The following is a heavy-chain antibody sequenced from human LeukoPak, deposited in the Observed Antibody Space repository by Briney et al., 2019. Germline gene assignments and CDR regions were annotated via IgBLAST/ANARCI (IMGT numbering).Heavy chain of an antibody. CDR3: ARLTYYYDSSGYNWGRAFDI. CDR2: IYYSGST. V-gene: IGHV4-59*01. Sequence: SETLSLTCTVSGGSISSYYWSWLRQPPGKGLEWIGYIYYSGSTNYNPSLKSRVTISVDTSKNQFSLRLSSVTAADTAVYYCARLTYYYDSSGYNWGRAFDIWGQGTMVTVSS. J-gene: IGHJ3*02. D-gene: IGHD3-22*01. CDR1: GGSISSYY.